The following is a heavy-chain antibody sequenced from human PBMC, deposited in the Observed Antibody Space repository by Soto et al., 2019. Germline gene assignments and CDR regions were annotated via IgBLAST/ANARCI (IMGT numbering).Heavy chain of an antibody. Sequence: EVQLVESGGGLVQPGGSLRLSCAASGFTFSNYEMNWVRQAPGKGLEWVSYISSSGSNIYYADSVKGRYTVSRDNAKNSLNLQMSSLRDEDTAVYYCARDELGGYFDYWGQGTLVTVSS. CDR3: ARDELGGYFDY. CDR2: ISSSGSNI. V-gene: IGHV3-48*03. J-gene: IGHJ4*03. CDR1: GFTFSNYE. D-gene: IGHD6-6*01.